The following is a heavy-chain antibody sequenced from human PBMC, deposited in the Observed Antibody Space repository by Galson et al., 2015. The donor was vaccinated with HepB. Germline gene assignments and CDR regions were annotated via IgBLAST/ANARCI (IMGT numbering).Heavy chain of an antibody. D-gene: IGHD6-13*01. V-gene: IGHV3-30-3*01. CDR3: ARDSIAAAATDY. Sequence: SLRLSCAASGFTFSSYAMHWVRQAPGKGLEWVAVISYDGSNKYYADSVKGRFTISRDNSKNTLYLQMNSLRAEDTAVYYCARDSIAAAATDYWGQGTLVTVSS. J-gene: IGHJ4*02. CDR2: ISYDGSNK. CDR1: GFTFSSYA.